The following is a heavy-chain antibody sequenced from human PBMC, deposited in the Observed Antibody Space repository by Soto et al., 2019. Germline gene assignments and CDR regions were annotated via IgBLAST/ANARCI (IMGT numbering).Heavy chain of an antibody. Sequence: SETLSLTCTVSGGSISSSSYYWGWIRQPPGKGLEWIGSIYYSGSTYYNPSLKSRVTISVDTSKNQFSLKLSSVTAADTAVYYCVAGGADYPGNSQHWGQGTLVTVSS. J-gene: IGHJ1*01. CDR2: IYYSGST. D-gene: IGHD4-17*01. CDR1: GGSISSSSYY. CDR3: VAGGADYPGNSQH. V-gene: IGHV4-39*07.